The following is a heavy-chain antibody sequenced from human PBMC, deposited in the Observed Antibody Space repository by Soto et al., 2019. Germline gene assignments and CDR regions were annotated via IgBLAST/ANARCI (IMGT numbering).Heavy chain of an antibody. CDR3: ARVRDYYLFVGY. D-gene: IGHD3-10*01. CDR1: GGSITSGSYY. J-gene: IGHJ4*02. CDR2: IYYNGRT. Sequence: SETLSLTCTVSGGSITSGSYYWSWIRQHPGKGLEWIGYIYYNGRTDYQPSLKSRVTMSVDTSKNHFSLKLYSVTAADTAVYYCARVRDYYLFVGYWGQGMLVTVSS. V-gene: IGHV4-31*03.